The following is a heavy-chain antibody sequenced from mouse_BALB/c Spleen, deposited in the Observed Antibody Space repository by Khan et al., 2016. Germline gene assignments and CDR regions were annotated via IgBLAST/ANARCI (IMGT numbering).Heavy chain of an antibody. CDR1: GYSITSGYY. Sequence: EVELVESGPGLVKPSQSLSLTCPVTGYSITSGYYWNWIRQFPGNILEWMGYISYDGSNNYNPSLKTRISITRDTSTNQFFLKLNSVTTEDTAPDYCARAGYFDYWGQGTTVTVSS. CDR2: ISYDGSN. CDR3: ARAGYFDY. J-gene: IGHJ2*01. V-gene: IGHV3-6*02.